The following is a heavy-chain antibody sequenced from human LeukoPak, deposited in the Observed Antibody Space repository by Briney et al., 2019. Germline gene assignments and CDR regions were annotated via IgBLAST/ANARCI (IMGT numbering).Heavy chain of an antibody. J-gene: IGHJ4*02. Sequence: GGSLRLSCAASGFTFSSYGMHWVRQAPGKGLEWVAFIRYDGSNKYCTDSVKGRFTISRDNSKNTLYLQMNSLRVEDTAVYYCAKSSCAGDCYFDYWGQGTLVTVSS. D-gene: IGHD2-21*02. CDR2: IRYDGSNK. V-gene: IGHV3-30*02. CDR3: AKSSCAGDCYFDY. CDR1: GFTFSSYG.